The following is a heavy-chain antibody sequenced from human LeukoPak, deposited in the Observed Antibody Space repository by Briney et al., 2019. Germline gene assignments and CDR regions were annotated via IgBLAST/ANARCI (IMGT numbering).Heavy chain of an antibody. V-gene: IGHV3-30*02. J-gene: IGHJ5*02. CDR1: GFIFSSYG. CDR2: IRYDGSKK. D-gene: IGHD2-2*01. Sequence: GGSLRLSCAASGFIFSSYGMHWVRQAPGKGLEWVAFIRYDGSKKYYADSVKGRFTISRDNSKNTLYLQMNSLRAEDTAVYYCAKGDCSSTSCYAGNWFDPWGQGTLVTVSS. CDR3: AKGDCSSTSCYAGNWFDP.